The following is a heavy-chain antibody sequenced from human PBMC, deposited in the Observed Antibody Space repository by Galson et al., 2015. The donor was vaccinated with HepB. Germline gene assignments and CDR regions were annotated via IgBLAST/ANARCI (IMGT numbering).Heavy chain of an antibody. CDR1: GYTFTSYA. CDR2: INPILGIA. D-gene: IGHD4-17*01. J-gene: IGHJ6*03. CDR3: ARQDPTYGDYDYYYYYMDV. V-gene: IGHV1-69*10. Sequence: QSGAEVKKPGASVKVSCKASGYTFTSYAMNWVRQAPGQGLEWMGWINPILGIANYAQKFQGRVTITADKSTSTAYMELSSLRSEDTAVYYCARQDPTYGDYDYYYYYMDVWGKGTTVTVSS.